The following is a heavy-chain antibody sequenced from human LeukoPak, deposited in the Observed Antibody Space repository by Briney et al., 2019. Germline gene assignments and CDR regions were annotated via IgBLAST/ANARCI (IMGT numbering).Heavy chain of an antibody. Sequence: GASVKVSCKASGYTFTSYYMHWVRQAPGQGLEWMGKMNPSGGTTTYAQKFQGRVTMTRDTPTSTVYMEMSSLRPEDTAVYYCAREESGGLFDYRGQGTLVTVSS. J-gene: IGHJ4*02. CDR1: GYTFTSYY. D-gene: IGHD3-16*01. V-gene: IGHV1-46*01. CDR2: MNPSGGTT. CDR3: AREESGGLFDY.